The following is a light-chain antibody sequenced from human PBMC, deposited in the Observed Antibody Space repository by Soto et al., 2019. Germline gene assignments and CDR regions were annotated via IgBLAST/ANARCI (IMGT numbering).Light chain of an antibody. J-gene: IGLJ2*01. CDR3: SSYAGNYKVV. Sequence: QSALTQPPSASGSPGQSVTISCTGSRSDIGGYNYVSWYQQYAGKAPKLIISEVAKRPSGVPGRFSGSKSDNTASLTVSGLQAEDEADYYCSSYAGNYKVVFGGGTKVTVL. CDR2: EVA. V-gene: IGLV2-8*01. CDR1: RSDIGGYNY.